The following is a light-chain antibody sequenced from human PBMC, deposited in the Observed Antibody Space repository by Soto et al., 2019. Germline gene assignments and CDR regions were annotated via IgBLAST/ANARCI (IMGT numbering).Light chain of an antibody. Sequence: EIVLTQSPGTLSLSTGEISTLSCRASQSGTSSYLAWYQQKPGQAPRLLISGASSRATGIPDRVSGSGSGTDFTLTISRLEPEDFAVYYCQKYGSSPWTFGQVTKVEIK. V-gene: IGKV3-20*01. CDR3: QKYGSSPWT. CDR2: GAS. J-gene: IGKJ1*01. CDR1: QSGTSSY.